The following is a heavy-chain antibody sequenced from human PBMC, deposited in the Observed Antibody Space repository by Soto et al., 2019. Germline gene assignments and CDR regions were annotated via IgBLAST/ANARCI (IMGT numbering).Heavy chain of an antibody. CDR2: ISTSIDAT. CDR1: GFAFSDYA. V-gene: IGHV3-23*01. J-gene: IGHJ4*02. CDR3: AKDRTVAARNFDY. D-gene: IGHD6-6*01. Sequence: GGSLRLSCAASGFAFSDYAMHWVRQAPGKGLEWVSSISTSIDATYYADSVKGRFTISRDDSTNTLYLQMNSLRAEDSAVYYCAKDRTVAARNFDYWGQGTQVTVSS.